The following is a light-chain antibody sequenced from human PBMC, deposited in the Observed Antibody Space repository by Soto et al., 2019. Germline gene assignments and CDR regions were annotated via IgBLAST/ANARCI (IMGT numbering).Light chain of an antibody. CDR1: QRVGSNY. J-gene: IGKJ5*01. Sequence: DIVLTQTPGTLSLSPGERATLSGSASQRVGSNYLAWYQQNPGQPPRLLIHGASNRATGIPARFSGSGPGTDFTLTISSLEPEDFAVYYCQQRSNWHPITFGQGTRLEIK. CDR3: QQRSNWHPIT. V-gene: IGKV3D-11*02. CDR2: GAS.